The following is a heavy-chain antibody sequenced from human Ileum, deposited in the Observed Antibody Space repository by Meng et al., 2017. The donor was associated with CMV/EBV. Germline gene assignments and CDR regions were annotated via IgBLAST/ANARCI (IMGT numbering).Heavy chain of an antibody. J-gene: IGHJ3*01. Sequence: GESLKISCVASGFTFGNFAMHWVRQAPGKGLEWLSTIGFGGGNSYYADSVKGRFTISRDDSKNTLYLQINSLRAEDTAIYYCAKDDLPYDTSGKDAFNVWGQGTMVTVSS. CDR2: IGFGGGNS. CDR3: AKDDLPYDTSGKDAFNV. D-gene: IGHD3-22*01. V-gene: IGHV3-23*01. CDR1: GFTFGNFA.